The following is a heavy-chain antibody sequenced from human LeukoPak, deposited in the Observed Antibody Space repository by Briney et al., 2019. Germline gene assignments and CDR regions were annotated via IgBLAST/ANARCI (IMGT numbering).Heavy chain of an antibody. J-gene: IGHJ4*02. CDR3: ARETEDPHGFDY. CDR2: IYYSGST. CDR1: GGSISSGDYY. V-gene: IGHV4-30-4*01. Sequence: KPSQTLSLTCTVSGGSISSGDYYWSWIRQPPGKGLEWIGYIYYSGSTYYNPSLKSRVTISVDTSKNQFSLKLSSVTAADTAVYYCARETEDPHGFDYWGQGTLVTVSS.